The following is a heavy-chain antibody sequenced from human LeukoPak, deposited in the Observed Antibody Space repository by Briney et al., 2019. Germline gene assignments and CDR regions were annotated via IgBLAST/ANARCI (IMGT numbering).Heavy chain of an antibody. Sequence: SETLSLTCTVSGGSINLYYWSWIRQPPGKGLEWIGDIYYSGSTNYNPSLKSRVTISVDTSKNQFSLKLSSVTAADTAVYYCARSMVRGRRGNWFDPWGQGTLVTVSS. CDR2: IYYSGST. V-gene: IGHV4-59*01. CDR1: GGSINLYY. J-gene: IGHJ5*02. D-gene: IGHD3-10*01. CDR3: ARSMVRGRRGNWFDP.